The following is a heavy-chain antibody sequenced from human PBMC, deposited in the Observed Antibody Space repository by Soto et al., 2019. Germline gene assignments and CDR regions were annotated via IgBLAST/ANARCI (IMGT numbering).Heavy chain of an antibody. J-gene: IGHJ6*03. Sequence: GGSLRLSCAASGFTFSSYAMSWVRQAPGKGLEWVSAISGSGGSTYYADSVKGRITISRDNSKNTLYLQMNSLRAEDTAVYYCAKDQMHYYYYMDVWGKGTTVTVSS. CDR3: AKDQMHYYYYMDV. V-gene: IGHV3-23*01. CDR2: ISGSGGST. CDR1: GFTFSSYA.